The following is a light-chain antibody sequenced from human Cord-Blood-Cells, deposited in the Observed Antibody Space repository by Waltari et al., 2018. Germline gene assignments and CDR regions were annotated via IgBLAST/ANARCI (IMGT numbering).Light chain of an antibody. CDR2: AAS. CDR3: QQSYSTPYT. V-gene: IGKV1-39*01. CDR1: QSISSY. J-gene: IGKJ2*01. Sequence: DIQMTQSPSSLSASVGARVTITCRAIQSISSYLNWYQQKPGKAPKLLIYAASSLQSGVQSRFSGSGSWTDFTLTISSLQPEDFATYYCQQSYSTPYTFGQGTKLEIK.